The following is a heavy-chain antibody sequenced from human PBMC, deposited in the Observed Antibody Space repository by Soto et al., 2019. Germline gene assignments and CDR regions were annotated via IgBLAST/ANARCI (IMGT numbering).Heavy chain of an antibody. J-gene: IGHJ6*03. Sequence: EVQLVESGGGLVKPGGSLRLSCAASGFTFDAYSINWVRQAPGKGLEWVSSITSSSNYIYYADSVKGRFTISRDNAKNSLYLHMNSLRAEDTAVYHCARDALFAPLRGYYMDVWGKGTTVTVSS. CDR2: ITSSSNYI. V-gene: IGHV3-21*01. CDR1: GFTFDAYS. D-gene: IGHD3-3*01. CDR3: ARDALFAPLRGYYMDV.